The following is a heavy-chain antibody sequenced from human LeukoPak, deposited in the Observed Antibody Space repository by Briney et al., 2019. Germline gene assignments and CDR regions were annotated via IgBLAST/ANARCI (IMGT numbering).Heavy chain of an antibody. Sequence: SETLSLTCAVYGGSFSGYYWSWIRQPPGKGLEWIGEINHSGSTNYNPSLKSRVTISVDTSKNQFSLKLRSVIAADTAVYYCASLYYYDSAPFDPWGQGTLVTVSS. CDR2: INHSGST. D-gene: IGHD3-22*01. V-gene: IGHV4-34*01. CDR1: GGSFSGYY. J-gene: IGHJ5*02. CDR3: ASLYYYDSAPFDP.